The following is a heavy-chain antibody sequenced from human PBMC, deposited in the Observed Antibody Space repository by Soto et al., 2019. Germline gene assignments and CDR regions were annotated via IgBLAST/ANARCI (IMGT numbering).Heavy chain of an antibody. CDR3: AKWADGSKDGDYVFAY. V-gene: IGHV3-30*18. CDR1: GFSFSKYG. D-gene: IGHD4-17*01. Sequence: QVQLVESGGGVVQPGRSLRLSCAASGFSFSKYGMHWVRQAPGKGLEWVAVISYGGDNKYYADYVEGRFTISRDNSKNKLYLQMNSLKPENSAVYYCAKWADGSKDGDYVFAYWGQGTLVAVAS. CDR2: ISYGGDNK. J-gene: IGHJ4*02.